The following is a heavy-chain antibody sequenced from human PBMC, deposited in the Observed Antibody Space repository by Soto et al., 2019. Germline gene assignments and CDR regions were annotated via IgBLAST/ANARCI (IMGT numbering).Heavy chain of an antibody. CDR2: TYHSGST. CDR3: ARDRCSGGSCYSGREWRYFDY. CDR1: GGPIRSITC. D-gene: IGHD2-15*01. Sequence: QVQLQESGPGLVKPSGPLSLTGVVSGGPIRSITCGIGVRQPPGKGRGWFGETYHSGSTNYNPSLKSRVTISVDKSKNQFSLKLSSVTAADTAVYYCARDRCSGGSCYSGREWRYFDYWGQGTLVTVSS. J-gene: IGHJ4*02. V-gene: IGHV4-4*02.